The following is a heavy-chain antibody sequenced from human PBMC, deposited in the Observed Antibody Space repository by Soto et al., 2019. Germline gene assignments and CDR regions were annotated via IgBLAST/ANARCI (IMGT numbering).Heavy chain of an antibody. CDR2: ISAYNGNT. CDR3: AGGGTPIDY. V-gene: IGHV1-18*01. D-gene: IGHD3-16*01. Sequence: QVQLVQSGAEVKKPGASVKVSCKASGYTFTNFGISWVRQAPGQGLEWMGWISAYNGNTNYAQNFQGRVTMTTDTSTSTAYRELRSVRADDTAVYYCAGGGTPIDYWGQGTLVTVSS. J-gene: IGHJ4*02. CDR1: GYTFTNFG.